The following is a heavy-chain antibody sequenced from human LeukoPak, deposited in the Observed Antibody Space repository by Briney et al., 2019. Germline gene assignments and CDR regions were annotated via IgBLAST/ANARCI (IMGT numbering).Heavy chain of an antibody. J-gene: IGHJ6*02. D-gene: IGHD3-22*01. CDR2: INHSGST. Sequence: PSETLSLTCAVHGGSFSGYYWSWIRQPPGKGLEWIGEINHSGSTNYSPSLKSRVTISVDTSKNQFSLKLSSVTAADTAVYYCARRFMIAAFYGMDVWGQGTTVTVSS. CDR1: GGSFSGYY. CDR3: ARRFMIAAFYGMDV. V-gene: IGHV4-34*01.